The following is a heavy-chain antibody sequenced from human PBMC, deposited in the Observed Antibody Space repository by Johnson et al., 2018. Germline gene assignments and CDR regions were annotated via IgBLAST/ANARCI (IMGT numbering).Heavy chain of an antibody. D-gene: IGHD5-18*01. Sequence: QVQLQESGPGLLKPSETLSLICTVSGGSISNYYWSWIRQPPGKGLEGIGCIYYSGSTNYNSSLKSRVTISVDTSKNQFSLKLSSVTAADTAVYFWAKGRRGFSYGPQNDAFDIWGQGTLVSVSS. CDR3: AKGRRGFSYGPQNDAFDI. CDR2: IYYSGST. J-gene: IGHJ3*02. CDR1: GGSISNYY. V-gene: IGHV4-59*01.